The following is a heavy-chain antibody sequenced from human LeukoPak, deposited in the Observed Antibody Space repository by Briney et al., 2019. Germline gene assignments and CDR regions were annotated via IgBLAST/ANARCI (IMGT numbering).Heavy chain of an antibody. CDR3: ARGRMAGTYVFDS. V-gene: IGHV1-46*01. D-gene: IGHD6-19*01. CDR1: GYTFTSNY. Sequence: GASVKVSCKASGYTFTSNYIHWVRQAPGQGLEWMGMIYPRDGSTSYAQKFQGRVTVTRDTSTSTVHMELSGLRSEDTAVYYCARGRMAGTYVFDSWGQGTLVTVSS. J-gene: IGHJ4*02. CDR2: IYPRDGST.